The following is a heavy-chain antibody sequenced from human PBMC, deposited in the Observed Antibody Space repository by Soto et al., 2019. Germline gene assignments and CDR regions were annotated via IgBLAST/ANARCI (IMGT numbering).Heavy chain of an antibody. D-gene: IGHD7-27*01. CDR3: ARGPSGDKVDY. CDR1: GGSISSAYYY. J-gene: IGHJ4*02. V-gene: IGHV4-30-4*01. CDR2: IYDSGST. Sequence: QVQLQESGPGLVKPSQTLSLTCTVSGGSISSAYYYWSWIRQPPGKGLEWIGHIYDSGSTYSNPSLQXQXTXSXXTSKNQFSLKLSSVTAADTAVYYCARGPSGDKVDYWGQGTLVTVSS.